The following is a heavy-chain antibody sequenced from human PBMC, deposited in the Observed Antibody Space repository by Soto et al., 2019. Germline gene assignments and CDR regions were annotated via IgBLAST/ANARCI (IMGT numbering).Heavy chain of an antibody. Sequence: GGSLRLSCAASAFTFSSYAMSWVRQAPGKGLEWVSTISYSAGSTYYADSVKGRFTISRDNSKNTLFLQMNSLRAEDTAVYYCAKGGGGSSLDYWGQGTLVTVSS. CDR2: ISYSAGST. J-gene: IGHJ4*02. CDR3: AKGGGGSSLDY. V-gene: IGHV3-23*01. D-gene: IGHD6-13*01. CDR1: AFTFSSYA.